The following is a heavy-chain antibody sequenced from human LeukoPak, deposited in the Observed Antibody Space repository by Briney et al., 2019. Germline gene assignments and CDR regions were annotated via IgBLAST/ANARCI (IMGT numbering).Heavy chain of an antibody. V-gene: IGHV4-31*03. D-gene: IGHD2-15*01. CDR2: ISYSGST. Sequence: PPQTLSLTCTVSGGSISSGGYYWSWIRQRPGKGLEWIGYISYSGSTYYNPSLKSRVTISVDTSKSQFSLKLSSVTAADTAVYYCARDACSGGSCYLYFQHGGQGTPVTVSS. CDR3: ARDACSGGSCYLYFQH. CDR1: GGSISSGGYY. J-gene: IGHJ1*01.